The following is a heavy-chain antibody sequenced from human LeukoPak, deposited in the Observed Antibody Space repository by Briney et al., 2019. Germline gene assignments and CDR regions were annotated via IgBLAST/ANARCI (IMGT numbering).Heavy chain of an antibody. CDR2: IRSKTDGGTT. V-gene: IGHV3-15*01. J-gene: IGHJ1*01. D-gene: IGHD3-3*01. CDR3: AKHIYGVVSIQQ. Sequence: PGGSLRLSCAASGFTFRDAWMTWVRQAPGKGLEWVGRIRSKTDGGTTDYAVSVQGRFTISRDDSKNTLYLQMSSLKTEDTAVYYCAKHIYGVVSIQQWGQGTLVTVSS. CDR1: GFTFRDAW.